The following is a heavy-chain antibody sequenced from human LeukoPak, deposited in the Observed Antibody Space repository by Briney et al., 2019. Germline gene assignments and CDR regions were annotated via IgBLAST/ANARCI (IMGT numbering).Heavy chain of an antibody. V-gene: IGHV4-34*01. CDR1: GGSFSGYY. CDR3: ARGVTYYDFWSGYQYYFDY. J-gene: IGHJ4*02. D-gene: IGHD3-3*01. Sequence: SETLSLTCAVYGGSFSGYYWSWIRQPPGKGLEWIGAINHSGSTNYNPSLKSRVTISVDTSKNQFSLKLSSVTAADTAVYYCARGVTYYDFWSGYQYYFDYWGQGTLVTVSS. CDR2: INHSGST.